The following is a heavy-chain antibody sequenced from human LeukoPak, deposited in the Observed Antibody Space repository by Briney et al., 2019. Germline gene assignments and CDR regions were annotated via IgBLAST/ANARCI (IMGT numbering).Heavy chain of an antibody. CDR3: ARDARYRNIQGYFDY. J-gene: IGHJ4*02. CDR2: MSYDGSNK. Sequence: GGSLRLSCAASGFTFSSYGMHWVRQAPGKGLEWVAIMSYDGSNKYYADSVKGRFTISRDNSKNTLYLQMNSLRAEDTAVFYCARDARYRNIQGYFDYWGQGTLVTVSS. D-gene: IGHD1-26*01. CDR1: GFTFSSYG. V-gene: IGHV3-30*03.